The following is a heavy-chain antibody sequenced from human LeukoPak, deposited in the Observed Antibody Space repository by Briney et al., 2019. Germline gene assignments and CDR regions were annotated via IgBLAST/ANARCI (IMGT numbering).Heavy chain of an antibody. CDR2: IYTSGSA. CDR3: AREVTTANWLDP. Sequence: SETLSLTCTVSGGSISSYYWSWIRQPAGKGLEWVGRIYTSGSANYNPSLKSRVTMSVDTSKNQFSLKLSSVTAADTAVYYCAREVTTANWLDPWGQGTLVTVSS. V-gene: IGHV4-4*07. J-gene: IGHJ5*02. D-gene: IGHD4-17*01. CDR1: GGSISSYY.